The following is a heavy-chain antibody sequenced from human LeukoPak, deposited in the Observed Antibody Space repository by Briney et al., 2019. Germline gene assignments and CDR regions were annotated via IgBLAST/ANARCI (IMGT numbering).Heavy chain of an antibody. CDR3: ARDYCSGSTCYPDNGFDP. CDR2: IYYSGNT. Sequence: SETLSLTCTVSGGSIRSYYWSWIRQPPGKGLECIGYIYYSGNTNYNPSLKSRVTISVDTSKNQFSLKLNSVTAADTAVYYCARDYCSGSTCYPDNGFDPWGQGTLVTVSS. J-gene: IGHJ5*02. D-gene: IGHD2-15*01. CDR1: GGSIRSYY. V-gene: IGHV4-59*01.